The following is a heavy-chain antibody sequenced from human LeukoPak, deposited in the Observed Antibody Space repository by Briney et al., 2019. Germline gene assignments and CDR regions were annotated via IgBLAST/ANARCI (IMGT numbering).Heavy chain of an antibody. CDR1: GYSLTNYW. J-gene: IGHJ4*01. CDR2: IYPGDSDT. D-gene: IGHD5-12*01. V-gene: IGHV5-51*01. Sequence: GESLKISCKGSGYSLTNYWIGWVRQMPGKGLEWMGIIYPGDSDTTYSPFFQGQVTISADKSISTAYLQWSSLKASDTAMYYCARLVRSGYDYSYFDYWGQGTLVTVSS. CDR3: ARLVRSGYDYSYFDY.